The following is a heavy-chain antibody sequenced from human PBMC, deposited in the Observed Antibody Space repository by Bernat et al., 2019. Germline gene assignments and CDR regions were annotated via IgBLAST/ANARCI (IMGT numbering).Heavy chain of an antibody. D-gene: IGHD3-10*01. J-gene: IGHJ3*02. CDR1: GFTFSSYA. CDR3: AKDWALYGSGRGAFDI. Sequence: EVQLLESGGGLVQPGGSLRLSCAASGFTFSSYAMSWVRQAPGKGLEWVSAISGSGGSTYYADSVKGRFTISRDNSKNTLYLQMNSLRAEDTAVYYCAKDWALYGSGRGAFDIWGQGTMVTVSS. CDR2: ISGSGGST. V-gene: IGHV3-23*01.